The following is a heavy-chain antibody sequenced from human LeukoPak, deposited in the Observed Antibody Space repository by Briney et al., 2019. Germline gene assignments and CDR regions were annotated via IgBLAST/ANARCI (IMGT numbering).Heavy chain of an antibody. CDR1: GDSISSYY. D-gene: IGHD2-2*01. V-gene: IGHV4-4*07. Sequence: SETLSLTCTVSGDSISSYYWSWIRQPAGKGLEWIGRIYTSGSTNYNPSLKSRVTMSVDTSKNQFSLKLSSVTAADTAVYYCARDRCSSTSCYWFDYWGQGTLVTVSS. CDR3: ARDRCSSTSCYWFDY. J-gene: IGHJ4*02. CDR2: IYTSGST.